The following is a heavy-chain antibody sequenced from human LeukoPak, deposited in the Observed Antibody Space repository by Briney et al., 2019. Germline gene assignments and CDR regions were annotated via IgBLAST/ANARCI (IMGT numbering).Heavy chain of an antibody. CDR2: ISAYNGNT. V-gene: IGHV1-18*01. D-gene: IGHD1-7*01. CDR1: GYTFTSYG. CDR3: ARAELELRGYYFDY. Sequence: ASVKVSCKASGYTFTSYGISWVRQALDQGLGWWGWISAYNGNTNYAQKLQGRVTITTDESTSTAYMELSSLRSEDTAVYYCARAELELRGYYFDYWGQGTLVTVSS. J-gene: IGHJ4*02.